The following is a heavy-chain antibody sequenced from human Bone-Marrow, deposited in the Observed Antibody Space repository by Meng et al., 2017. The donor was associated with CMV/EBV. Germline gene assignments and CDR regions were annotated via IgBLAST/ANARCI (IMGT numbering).Heavy chain of an antibody. J-gene: IGHJ4*02. CDR2: IYWNDDK. V-gene: IGHV2-5*01. CDR1: GLSLSSSGVG. Sequence: CTFSGLSLSSSGVGVGWIRQPPGKALEWLALIYWNDDKRYSPSLKSRLTITKDTSRNQVVLTMTNMHPVDTATYYCVHSRSGWCLDYWGQGTLVTVSS. D-gene: IGHD6-19*01. CDR3: VHSRSGWCLDY.